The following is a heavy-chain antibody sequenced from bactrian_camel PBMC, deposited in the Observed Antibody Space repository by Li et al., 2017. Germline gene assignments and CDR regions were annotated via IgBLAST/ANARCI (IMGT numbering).Heavy chain of an antibody. CDR2: IYNVGSNL. D-gene: IGHD6*01. CDR1: GFTLSTTA. V-gene: IGHV3S7*01. Sequence: VQLVESGGGLVQPGGSLRLSCVASGFTLSTTAMSWIRQAPGKGLEWVSSIYNVGSNLYYEDSVKGRFTASRDNAQNTVYLQMNSLKPDDTAVYSCARVRGVVAVGFVDYWGQGTQVTVS. CDR3: ARVRGVVAVGFVDY. J-gene: IGHJ4*01.